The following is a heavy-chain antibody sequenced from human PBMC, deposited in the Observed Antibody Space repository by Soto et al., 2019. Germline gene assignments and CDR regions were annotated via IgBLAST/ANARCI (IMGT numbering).Heavy chain of an antibody. J-gene: IGHJ4*02. V-gene: IGHV3-33*01. CDR3: ARSSSGWYVDY. D-gene: IGHD6-19*01. CDR1: GFTFSSYG. Sequence: PGGPLTLSCASSGFTFSSYGMHCHRQAPGKGLEWVAVIWHDRRDKYYASSVKGRFTISRDNPKNTLYLQMNSLRAEDTAVYYCARSSSGWYVDYWGQGTQVTVCS. CDR2: IWHDRRDK.